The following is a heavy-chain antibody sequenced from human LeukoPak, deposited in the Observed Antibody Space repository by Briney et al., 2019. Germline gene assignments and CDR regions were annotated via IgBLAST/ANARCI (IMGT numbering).Heavy chain of an antibody. Sequence: GGSLRLSCAASGFTFSSFGIHWVRQAPGKGLEWVAFIRYDGSNKYYADSVKGRFTISRDSTTNTLYLQMNSLRAEDTAEYYCARSSGANWIYGSGSYYNPFDYWGQGTLVTVSS. CDR3: ARSSGANWIYGSGSYYNPFDY. J-gene: IGHJ4*02. V-gene: IGHV3-30*02. CDR1: GFTFSSFG. CDR2: IRYDGSNK. D-gene: IGHD3-10*01.